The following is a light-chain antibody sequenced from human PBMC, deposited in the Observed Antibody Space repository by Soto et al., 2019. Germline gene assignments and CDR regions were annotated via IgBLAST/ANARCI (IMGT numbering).Light chain of an antibody. J-gene: IGKJ5*01. CDR3: QQSYATPIT. V-gene: IGKV4-1*01. Sequence: DIVITQSPDSLAVSLCERSTINFKSSQSVLYRFNNKNYLAWFQQKPGQPPKLLLYWASTRHSGVPDRFSGSGSGTNFTLTISSLQAEDVAVYYCQQSYATPITFGQGTRLEIK. CDR2: WAS. CDR1: QSVLYRFNNKNY.